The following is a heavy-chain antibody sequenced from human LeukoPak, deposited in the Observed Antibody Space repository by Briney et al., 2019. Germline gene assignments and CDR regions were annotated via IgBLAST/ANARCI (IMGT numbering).Heavy chain of an antibody. D-gene: IGHD3-22*01. Sequence: GGSLRLSCAASGFTFSSYSMNWVRQAPGKGLEWVSSISSSGSTIYYADSVKGRFTISRDNAKNSLYLQMNSLRAEDTAVYYCARDSLPYYYDSSGFDYWGQGTLVTVSS. V-gene: IGHV3-21*04. CDR2: ISSSGSTI. CDR3: ARDSLPYYYDSSGFDY. J-gene: IGHJ4*02. CDR1: GFTFSSYS.